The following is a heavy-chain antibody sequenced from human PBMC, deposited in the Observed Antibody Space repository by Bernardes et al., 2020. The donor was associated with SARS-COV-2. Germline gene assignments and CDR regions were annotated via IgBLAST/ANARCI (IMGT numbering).Heavy chain of an antibody. J-gene: IGHJ6*02. CDR3: VRDGELGSYGSHYSAMDV. D-gene: IGHD1-26*01. Sequence: GGSLRLSCAVSGFTFSTSAMHWVRQAPGKGLEWVAVISEDGSNKDYADSAKGRFTISRDNSKNTLYLQMNSLRVEDTAMYYCVRDGELGSYGSHYSAMDVWGQGTTVTVSS. CDR2: ISEDGSNK. CDR1: GFTFSTSA. V-gene: IGHV3-30*04.